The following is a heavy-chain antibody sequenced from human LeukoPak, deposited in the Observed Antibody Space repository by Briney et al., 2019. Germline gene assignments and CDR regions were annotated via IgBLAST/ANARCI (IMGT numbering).Heavy chain of an antibody. J-gene: IGHJ4*02. CDR1: GFSFSGYG. Sequence: GGSLRLSCAASGFSFSGYGMHWVRQAPGKGLQWMSFIRYDGSYKYYADSVNGRFTIYRDNSKNTLYLQMDNLRPDDTAIYYCAGIAVAGLYWGQGTLVTVSS. CDR2: IRYDGSYK. CDR3: AGIAVAGLY. D-gene: IGHD6-19*01. V-gene: IGHV3-30*02.